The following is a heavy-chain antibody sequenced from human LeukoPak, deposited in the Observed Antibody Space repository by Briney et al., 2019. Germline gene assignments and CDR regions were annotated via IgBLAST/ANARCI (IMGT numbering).Heavy chain of an antibody. CDR2: IRTKVYGGTT. V-gene: IGHV3-49*04. Sequence: QTGGSLRLSCTASGFTFGDYAMNWVRQAPGKGLEWVGFIRTKVYGGTTEYAASVKGRFIISRDDSKSIAYLQMNSLKTEDTAVYYCTREGGTTGSPFDYWGQGTLVTVSS. J-gene: IGHJ4*02. CDR3: TREGGTTGSPFDY. CDR1: GFTFGDYA. D-gene: IGHD1-1*01.